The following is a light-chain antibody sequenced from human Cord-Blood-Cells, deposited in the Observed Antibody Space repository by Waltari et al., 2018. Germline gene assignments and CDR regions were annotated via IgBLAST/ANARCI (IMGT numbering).Light chain of an antibody. CDR2: EGS. J-gene: IGLJ3*02. Sequence: QSALTQPASVSGSPGPSTTISCTGTSSDVGSYKLVSWYQHHPAKAPKLMIYEGSKRPSGVFNHFSGSKSGNTASLTISGLQAEDEADYYCCSYAGSSTWVFGGGTKLTVL. V-gene: IGLV2-23*01. CDR3: CSYAGSSTWV. CDR1: SSDVGSYKL.